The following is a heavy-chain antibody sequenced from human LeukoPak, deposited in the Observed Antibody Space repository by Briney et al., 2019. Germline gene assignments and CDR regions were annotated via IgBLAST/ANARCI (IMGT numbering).Heavy chain of an antibody. CDR1: GFTFSSYS. J-gene: IGHJ4*02. Sequence: GGSLRLSCAASGFTFSSYSVNWVRQAPGKGLEWVSSISSSSSYIYYADSVKGRFTISRDNAKNSLYLQMNSLRAEDTAVYYCASSIAAAGVDYWGQGTLVTVSS. D-gene: IGHD6-13*01. V-gene: IGHV3-21*01. CDR3: ASSIAAAGVDY. CDR2: ISSSSSYI.